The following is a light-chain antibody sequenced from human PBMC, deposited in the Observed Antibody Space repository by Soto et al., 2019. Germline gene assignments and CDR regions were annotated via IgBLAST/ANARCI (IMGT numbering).Light chain of an antibody. CDR3: QQDGSYTWQ. Sequence: EIPFTQPPATLLGSIRYTGTITFRASQSIGIWLAWYHQKPGKAPKALIYNASRLESGVPSRFSGSGSGTEFTLTISSLQPDDFATYYCQQDGSYTWQFCQGTKVEIK. CDR2: NAS. J-gene: IGKJ1*01. V-gene: IGKV1-5*01. CDR1: QSIGIW.